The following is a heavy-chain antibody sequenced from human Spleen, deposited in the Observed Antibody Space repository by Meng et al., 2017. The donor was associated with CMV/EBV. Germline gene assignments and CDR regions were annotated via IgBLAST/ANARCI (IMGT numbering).Heavy chain of an antibody. V-gene: IGHV3-15*01. CDR3: TTDSSREWIYGMDV. Sequence: GESLKISCAASGFTFSSYAMSWVRQAPGKGLEWVGRIKSKTDGGTTDYAAPVKGRFTISRDDSKNTLYLQMNSLKTEDTAVYYCTTDSSREWIYGMDVWGQGTTVTVSS. CDR1: GFTFSSYA. J-gene: IGHJ6*02. D-gene: IGHD6-13*01. CDR2: IKSKTDGGTT.